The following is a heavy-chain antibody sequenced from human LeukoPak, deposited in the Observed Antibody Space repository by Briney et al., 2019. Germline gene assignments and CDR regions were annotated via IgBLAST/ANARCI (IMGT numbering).Heavy chain of an antibody. CDR2: INHSGST. CDR3: ARGRPSYFDY. V-gene: IGHV4-34*01. Sequence: SETLSLTCAVYGGSFSGYYWSWIRQPPGKGLEWIGEINHSGSTNYNPSLKSRVTISVDTSKNQFSLKLSSVTAADTAVYYCARGRPSYFDYWGQGTLVTVS. J-gene: IGHJ4*02. CDR1: GGSFSGYY.